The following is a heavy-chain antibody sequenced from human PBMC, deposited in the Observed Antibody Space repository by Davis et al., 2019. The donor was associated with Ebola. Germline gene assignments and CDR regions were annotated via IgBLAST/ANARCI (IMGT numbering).Heavy chain of an antibody. Sequence: GESLKISCAASGFTFSSYSMNWVRQAPEKGLEWVSSISSSSSYIYYADSVKGRFTISRDNAKNSLYLQMNSLRAEDTAVYYCARYDYGDRNYYYYGMDVWGQGTTVTVSS. J-gene: IGHJ6*02. CDR1: GFTFSSYS. V-gene: IGHV3-21*01. D-gene: IGHD4-17*01. CDR3: ARYDYGDRNYYYYGMDV. CDR2: ISSSSSYI.